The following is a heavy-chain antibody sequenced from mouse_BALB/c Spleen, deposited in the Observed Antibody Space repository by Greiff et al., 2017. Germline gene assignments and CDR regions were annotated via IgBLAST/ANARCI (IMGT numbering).Heavy chain of an antibody. CDR2: ILPGSGST. V-gene: IGHV1-9*01. CDR3: ARREYYGSRGNWFAY. D-gene: IGHD1-1*01. CDR1: GYTFSSYW. J-gene: IGHJ3*01. Sequence: VQLQQSGAELMKPGASVKISCKATGYTFSSYWIEWVKQRPGHGLEWIGEILPGSGSTNYNEKFKGKATFTADTSSNTAYMQLSSLTSEDSAVYYCARREYYGSRGNWFAYWGQGTLVTVSA.